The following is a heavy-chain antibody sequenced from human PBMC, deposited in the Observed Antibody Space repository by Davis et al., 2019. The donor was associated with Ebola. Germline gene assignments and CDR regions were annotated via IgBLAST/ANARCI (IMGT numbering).Heavy chain of an antibody. V-gene: IGHV3-48*02. CDR2: ISSSSSTI. CDR3: AKDSDYNILGPLDY. J-gene: IGHJ4*02. Sequence: GESLKISCAASGFTFSSYSMDWVRQAPGKGLEWVSYISSSSSTIYYADSVKGRFTISRDNAKNSLYLQMNSLRDEDTAVYYCAKDSDYNILGPLDYWGQGTLVTVSS. CDR1: GFTFSSYS. D-gene: IGHD3-9*01.